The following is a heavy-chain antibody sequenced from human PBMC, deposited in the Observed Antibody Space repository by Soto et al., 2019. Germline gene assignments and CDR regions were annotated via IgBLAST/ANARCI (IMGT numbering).Heavy chain of an antibody. V-gene: IGHV3-23*01. Sequence: ELQLLESGGGLVQHGGSLRLSCAASGFTFSSYAMSWVRQAPGKGLEWGSAISGSGGSTYYADSVKGRFTISRDNSKNTLYLQMNSLRAEDTAVYYCAKDYEDIVVVPAVGNWFDPWGQRTMVTVS. J-gene: IGHJ5*02. D-gene: IGHD2-2*01. CDR3: AKDYEDIVVVPAVGNWFDP. CDR2: ISGSGGST. CDR1: GFTFSSYA.